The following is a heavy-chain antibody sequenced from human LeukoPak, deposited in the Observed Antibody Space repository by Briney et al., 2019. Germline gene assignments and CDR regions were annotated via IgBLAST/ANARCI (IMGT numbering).Heavy chain of an antibody. CDR1: GFTFSTYA. D-gene: IGHD2-21*01. J-gene: IGHJ6*02. CDR2: ISGSGGST. Sequence: GGSLRLSCAASGFTFSTYALSWVRQAPGKGLECVSAISGSGGSTYSADSLKGRFTISRDNSKNTLYLQMNSLRAEDTAVYYCAKEDWRMDVWGQGTTVTVSS. CDR3: AKEDWRMDV. V-gene: IGHV3-23*01.